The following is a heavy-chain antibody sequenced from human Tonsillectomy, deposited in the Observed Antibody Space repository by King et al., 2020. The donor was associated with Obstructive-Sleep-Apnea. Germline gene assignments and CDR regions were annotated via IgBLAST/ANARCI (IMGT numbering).Heavy chain of an antibody. D-gene: IGHD4-17*01. J-gene: IGHJ4*02. CDR1: GFTFSTYE. CDR3: ETYGDYPGSSLYC. CDR2: ISYDGSDK. Sequence: VQLVESGGGVVQPGRSLRLSCAASGFTFSTYEMHWVRQAPGKGLEWVAVISYDGSDKYYADSVKGRFTISSDNSKNTLSSPMNSLTTEDTAVFYCETYGDYPGSSLYCWGRGSLVTVSS. V-gene: IGHV3-30*04.